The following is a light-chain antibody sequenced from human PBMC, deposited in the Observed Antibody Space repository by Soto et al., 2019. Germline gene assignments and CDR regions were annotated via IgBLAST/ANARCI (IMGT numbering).Light chain of an antibody. Sequence: DIQLTQSPSFLSTSVGDRVTITCRASQDISSYLAWYQQKPGKAPKLLIYAASILQSGVPSRFSGSGSGTEFTLTITSLQPEDFATYYCQQLDDYPITFGQGTRLDI. CDR2: AAS. CDR1: QDISSY. CDR3: QQLDDYPIT. J-gene: IGKJ5*01. V-gene: IGKV1-9*01.